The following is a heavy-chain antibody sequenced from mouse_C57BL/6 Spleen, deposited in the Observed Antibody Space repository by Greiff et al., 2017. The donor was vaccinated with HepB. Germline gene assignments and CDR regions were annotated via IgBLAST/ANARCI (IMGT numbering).Heavy chain of an antibody. CDR2: ISYDGSN. Sequence: EVHLVESGPGLVKPSQSLSLTCSVTGYSITSGYYWNWIRQFPGNKLEWIGYISYDGSNNYNPSLKNRISITRDTSKNQFFLKLNSVTTEDTATYYCARGGAYYSNCDYWGQGTTLTVSS. CDR3: ARGGAYYSNCDY. CDR1: GYSITSGYY. J-gene: IGHJ2*01. D-gene: IGHD2-5*01. V-gene: IGHV3-6*01.